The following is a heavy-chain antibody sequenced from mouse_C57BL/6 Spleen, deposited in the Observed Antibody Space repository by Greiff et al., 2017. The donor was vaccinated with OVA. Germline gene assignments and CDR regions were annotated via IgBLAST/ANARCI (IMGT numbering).Heavy chain of an antibody. Sequence: VQLKESGPGLVQPSQSLSITCTVSGFSLTSYGVHWVRQSPGKGLEWLGVIWRGGSTDYNAAFMSRLSITKDNSKSQVFFKMNSLQADDTAIYYCAKKGGSSGFAMDYWGQGTSVTVSS. CDR1: GFSLTSYG. D-gene: IGHD3-2*02. CDR2: IWRGGST. V-gene: IGHV2-5*01. CDR3: AKKGGSSGFAMDY. J-gene: IGHJ4*01.